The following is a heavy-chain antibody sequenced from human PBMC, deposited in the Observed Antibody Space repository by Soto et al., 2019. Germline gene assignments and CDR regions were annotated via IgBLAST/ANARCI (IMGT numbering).Heavy chain of an antibody. J-gene: IGHJ3*02. Sequence: EVQLLESGGGVVQPGGSRGLPVLPPGLLFTAKPLGGAPRPQGKGLRWVPGVGGSDTDKHYADSVRGRFTVSRDNSKNTLYLQMNSLRVDDTAVYYCAKDATAVNGVWDPFDMWGQGTEVTVSS. CDR3: AKDATAVNGVWDPFDM. CDR2: VGGSDTDK. D-gene: IGHD2-8*01. V-gene: IGHV3-23*01. CDR1: GLLFTAKP.